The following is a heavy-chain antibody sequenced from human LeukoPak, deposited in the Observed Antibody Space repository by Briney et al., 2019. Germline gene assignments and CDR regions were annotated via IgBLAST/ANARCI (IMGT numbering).Heavy chain of an antibody. CDR1: GGSISSGSYY. V-gene: IGHV4-61*02. D-gene: IGHD3-22*01. Sequence: SQTLSLTCTVSGGSISSGSYYWSWIRQPAGKGLEWIGRIYTSGSTNYNPSLKSRVTISVDTSKNQFSLKLSSVTAADTAVYYCARSGYYYDSSGYSHAFDIWGQGTMVTVSS. J-gene: IGHJ3*02. CDR2: IYTSGST. CDR3: ARSGYYYDSSGYSHAFDI.